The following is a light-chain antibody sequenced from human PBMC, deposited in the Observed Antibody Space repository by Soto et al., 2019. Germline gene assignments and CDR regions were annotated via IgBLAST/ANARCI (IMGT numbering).Light chain of an antibody. V-gene: IGKV1D-16*01. CDR3: QQYDSYST. CDR1: QGISTW. J-gene: IGKJ1*01. CDR2: GAS. Sequence: DIQMTQSPSSVSASIGDRVTITCRASQGISTWLAWYQQKPGKAPKLLIYGASSLQSGVPSRFSGSASGTDFTLTISNLQPEDFATYYCQQYDSYSTFGQGTKVEIK.